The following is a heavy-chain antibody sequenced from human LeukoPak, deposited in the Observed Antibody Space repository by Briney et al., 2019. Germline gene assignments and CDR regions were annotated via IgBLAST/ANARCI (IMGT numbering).Heavy chain of an antibody. D-gene: IGHD6-13*01. Sequence: PGGSLRLSCAASGFTFSSYAMSWVRQAPGKGLEWVSAISGSGGSTYYADSVKGRFTISRDNSKNTLYLQMNSLRAEDTAVYYCAKDPSNEQQLVQGWFDPWGQGTLVTVSS. V-gene: IGHV3-23*01. J-gene: IGHJ5*02. CDR1: GFTFSSYA. CDR2: ISGSGGST. CDR3: AKDPSNEQQLVQGWFDP.